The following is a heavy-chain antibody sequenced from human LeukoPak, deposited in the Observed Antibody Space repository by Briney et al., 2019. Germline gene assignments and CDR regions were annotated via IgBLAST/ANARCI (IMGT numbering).Heavy chain of an antibody. CDR1: GGFITSYY. CDR3: ARLGPVEMSTGRAFDI. V-gene: IGHV4-59*08. Sequence: SETLSLTRILSGGFITSYYWSWIRQSPGKGLEWIGYIYYTGSTTYSPSLKSRVTISVNTSKNQFSLKLSSVTAANTAVYYCARLGPVEMSTGRAFDIWGQGTMVTVSS. CDR2: IYYTGST. D-gene: IGHD5-24*01. J-gene: IGHJ3*02.